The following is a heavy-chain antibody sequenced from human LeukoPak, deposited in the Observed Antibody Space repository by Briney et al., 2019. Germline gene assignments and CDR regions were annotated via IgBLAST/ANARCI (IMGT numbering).Heavy chain of an antibody. J-gene: IGHJ4*02. V-gene: IGHV3-30-3*01. CDR2: ISYDGSNK. CDR1: GFTFSSYA. CDR3: ARGPGSSIAARFDY. D-gene: IGHD6-6*01. Sequence: RTGGSLRLSCAASGFTFSSYAMHWVRQAPGKGLEWVAVISYDGSNKYYADSVKGRFTISRDNSKNTLYLQMNSLRAEDPAVYYCARGPGSSIAARFDYWGQGTLVTVSS.